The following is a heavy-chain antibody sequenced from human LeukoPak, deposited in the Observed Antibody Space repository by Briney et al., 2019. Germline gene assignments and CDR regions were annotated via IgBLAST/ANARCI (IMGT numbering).Heavy chain of an antibody. CDR2: ISSSSSYI. CDR3: ARGGWGYGSGSYYYYMDV. Sequence: AGGSLRLSCAASGFTFSSYSMNWVRQAPGKGLEWVSSISSSSSYIYYADSVKGRFTISRDNAKNSLYLQMNSLRAEDTAVYYCARGGWGYGSGSYYYYMDVWGKGTTVTVSS. CDR1: GFTFSSYS. V-gene: IGHV3-21*01. D-gene: IGHD3-10*01. J-gene: IGHJ6*03.